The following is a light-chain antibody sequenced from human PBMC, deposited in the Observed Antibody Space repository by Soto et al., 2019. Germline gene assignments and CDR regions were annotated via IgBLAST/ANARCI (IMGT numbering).Light chain of an antibody. J-gene: IGKJ1*01. CDR1: QSVSSN. Sequence: EIVMTQSPATLSVSPGERATLSCRASQSVSSNLAWYQQNTGQAPRLLIYGATTRATGIPARFSGSGSGTEFTLTISSLQSEDFAVYYCQQYENWPPTFGQGTKVDI. CDR2: GAT. CDR3: QQYENWPPT. V-gene: IGKV3-15*01.